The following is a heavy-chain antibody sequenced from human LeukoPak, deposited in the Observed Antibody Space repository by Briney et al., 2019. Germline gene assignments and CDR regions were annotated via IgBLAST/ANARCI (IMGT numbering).Heavy chain of an antibody. Sequence: PGGSLRLSCAASGFTFSSYGMSWVRQAPGKGLEWVSAISGSGGSTYYADSVKGRFTISRDNSKNTLYLQMNSLRAEDTAVYYCVMGVRGVPKLYGLFDYWGQGTLVTVSS. D-gene: IGHD3-10*01. CDR3: VMGVRGVPKLYGLFDY. V-gene: IGHV3-23*01. J-gene: IGHJ4*02. CDR2: ISGSGGST. CDR1: GFTFSSYG.